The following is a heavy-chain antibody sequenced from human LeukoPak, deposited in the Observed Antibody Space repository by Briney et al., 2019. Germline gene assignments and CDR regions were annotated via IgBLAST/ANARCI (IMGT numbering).Heavy chain of an antibody. D-gene: IGHD2-2*01. CDR1: GGTFSSYA. CDR2: IIPIFGTA. J-gene: IGHJ5*02. V-gene: IGHV1-69*01. Sequence: GSSVTVSCTASGGTFSSYAISWVRQAPGRGLEWMGGIIPIFGTANYAQKFQGRVTITADESTSTAYMELSSLRSEDTAVYYCARDSRRGYCSSTSCFNWFDPWGQGTLVTVSS. CDR3: ARDSRRGYCSSTSCFNWFDP.